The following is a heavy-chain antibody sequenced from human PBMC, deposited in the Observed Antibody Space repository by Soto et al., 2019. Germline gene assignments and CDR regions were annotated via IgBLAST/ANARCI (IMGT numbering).Heavy chain of an antibody. J-gene: IGHJ5*02. CDR1: GGTFSSYT. V-gene: IGHV1-69*02. D-gene: IGHD3-9*01. Sequence: SVKVSCKASGGTFSSYTISWVRQAPGQGLEWMGRIIPILGIANYAQKFQGRVTITADKSTSTAYMELSSLRSEDTAVYYCARVAYYDILTGPPGFDPWGQGTLVTVSS. CDR3: ARVAYYDILTGPPGFDP. CDR2: IIPILGIA.